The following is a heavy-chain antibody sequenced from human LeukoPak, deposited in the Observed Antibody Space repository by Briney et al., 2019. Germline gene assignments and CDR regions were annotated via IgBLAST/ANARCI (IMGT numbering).Heavy chain of an antibody. CDR2: IKSKTHGGPI. CDR3: TTSYYDSSGFRA. CDR1: GFHLNNAW. J-gene: IGHJ4*02. V-gene: IGHV3-15*01. Sequence: PGGSLRLSCAASGFHLNNAWMSWVRQAPANALESVGRIKSKTHGGPIDSTAPVKSRSTISREYSKNVVYLLMNSLKAEDTAVYYWTTSYYDSSGFRAWGRGTLVTVSS. D-gene: IGHD3-22*01.